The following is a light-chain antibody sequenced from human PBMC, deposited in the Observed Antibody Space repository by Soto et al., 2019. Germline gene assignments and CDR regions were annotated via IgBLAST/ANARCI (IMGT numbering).Light chain of an antibody. J-gene: IGKJ5*01. V-gene: IGKV3-15*01. CDR2: GAS. CDR1: QSVSSR. Sequence: EIVMTQSPATLSLSPGERATLSCRAGQSVSSRLAWYQQKPGQAPRLLIYGASNRATGIPARFSGSGSGTDFTLTISSLEPEDFAVYYCQKYNNWPQITVGQGTRLEI. CDR3: QKYNNWPQIT.